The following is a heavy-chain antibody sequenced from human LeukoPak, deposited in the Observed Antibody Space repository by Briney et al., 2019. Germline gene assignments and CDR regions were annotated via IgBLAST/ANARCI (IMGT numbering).Heavy chain of an antibody. CDR2: IYYSGST. CDR1: GGSISSGGYY. D-gene: IGHD5-12*01. Sequence: SETLSLTCTVSGGSISSGGYYWSWIRQHPGKGLEWIGYIYYSGSTYYNPSLKSRVTISVDTSKNQFSLKLSSVTAADTAVYYCARDPGATGWFDPWGQGTLVTVTS. J-gene: IGHJ5*02. CDR3: ARDPGATGWFDP. V-gene: IGHV4-31*03.